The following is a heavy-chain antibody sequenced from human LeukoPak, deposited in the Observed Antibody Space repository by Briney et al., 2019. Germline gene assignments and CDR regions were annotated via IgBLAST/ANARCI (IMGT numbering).Heavy chain of an antibody. CDR1: GFPFSSYT. J-gene: IGHJ4*02. V-gene: IGHV3-30-3*01. Sequence: PGGSLRLSCAASGFPFSSYTMHWVRQAPGEGLEWVAFISYDGGNKYYADSVKGRFTISRDHSKSTLFLQMNSLRAEDTAVYYCAREIRGSSFDSWGQGTLVTVSS. D-gene: IGHD3-16*01. CDR3: AREIRGSSFDS. CDR2: ISYDGGNK.